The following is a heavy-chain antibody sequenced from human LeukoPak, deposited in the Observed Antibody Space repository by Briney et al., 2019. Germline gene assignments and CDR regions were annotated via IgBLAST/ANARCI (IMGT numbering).Heavy chain of an antibody. D-gene: IGHD6-13*01. CDR1: GFTFSSYA. CDR2: ISYDGSNK. V-gene: IGHV3-30-3*01. CDR3: ARAAREYSSSWALYYFDY. J-gene: IGHJ4*02. Sequence: GGSLRLSCAASGFTFSSYAMHWVRQAPGKGLEWVAVISYDGSNKYYADSVKGRFTISRDNSKNTLYLQMNSLRAEDTAVYYCARAAREYSSSWALYYFDYWGQGTLVTVSS.